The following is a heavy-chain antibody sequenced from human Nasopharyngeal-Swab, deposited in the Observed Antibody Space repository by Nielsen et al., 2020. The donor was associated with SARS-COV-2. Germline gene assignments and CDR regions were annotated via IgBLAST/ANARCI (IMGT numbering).Heavy chain of an antibody. V-gene: IGHV4-39*01. CDR2: MYYSGST. J-gene: IGHJ4*02. CDR1: GGSISSGSYF. D-gene: IGHD3-22*01. CDR3: ARHGYPNHYDSSGYYPFDH. Sequence: SETLSLTCTVSGGSISSGSYFWGWIRQPPGKGLEWIGSMYYSGSTYYNPSLKSRVTISVDTSKNQFSLKLSSVTAADTAVYYCARHGYPNHYDSSGYYPFDHWGQGTLVTVSS.